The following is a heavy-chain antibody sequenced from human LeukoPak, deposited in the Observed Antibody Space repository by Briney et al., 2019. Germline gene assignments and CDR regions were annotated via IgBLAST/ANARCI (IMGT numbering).Heavy chain of an antibody. CDR3: ARATPNDYAPYTDAFDI. Sequence: GASVKVSCKASGYTFTGYYMHWVRQAPGQGLEWMGRINPNSGGTNYAQKFQGRVTMTRDTSISTAYMELSRLRSGDTAVYYCARATPNDYAPYTDAFDIWGQGTMVTVSS. D-gene: IGHD2-2*01. J-gene: IGHJ3*02. CDR1: GYTFTGYY. CDR2: INPNSGGT. V-gene: IGHV1-2*06.